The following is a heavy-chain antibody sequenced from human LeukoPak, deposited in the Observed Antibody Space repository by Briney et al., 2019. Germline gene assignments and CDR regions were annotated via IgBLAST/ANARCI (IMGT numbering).Heavy chain of an antibody. Sequence: PGGSLRLSCAASGFTFSSYAMHWVRQAPGKGLEWVAVISYDGSNKYYADSVKGRFTISRDNSKNTLYLQMNSLRAEDTAVYYCAGTRIAAAGTSEPDYWGQGTLVTVSS. V-gene: IGHV3-30*04. D-gene: IGHD6-13*01. J-gene: IGHJ4*02. CDR2: ISYDGSNK. CDR3: AGTRIAAAGTSEPDY. CDR1: GFTFSSYA.